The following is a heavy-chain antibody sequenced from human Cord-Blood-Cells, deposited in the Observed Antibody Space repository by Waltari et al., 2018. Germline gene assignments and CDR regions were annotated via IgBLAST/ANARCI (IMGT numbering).Heavy chain of an antibody. V-gene: IGHV1-69*01. CDR2: ITPIFCTA. D-gene: IGHD3-3*01. CDR3: ARAEATIFGVVMGY. Sequence: QVQLVQSGAEVKKPGSSVKVSCKASGGTFSSYAISWVRQAPGQGLEWMGGITPIFCTARYAPKFQCRVTITADESTSTSYMERSSLRSEDTSVYYCARAEATIFGVVMGYWGQGTLVTVSS. J-gene: IGHJ4*02. CDR1: GGTFSSYA.